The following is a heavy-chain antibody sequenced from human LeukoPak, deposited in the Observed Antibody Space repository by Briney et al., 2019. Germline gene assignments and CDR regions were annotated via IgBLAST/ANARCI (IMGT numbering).Heavy chain of an antibody. CDR3: AKALQYFDWFSSPDC. CDR1: GFTFDDYA. D-gene: IGHD3-9*01. V-gene: IGHV3-9*01. Sequence: GRSLRLSCAASGFTFDDYAMHWVRQAPGKGLEWVSGISWNSGRIGYADSVKGRFTISRDSAKNSLYLQVSSLRAEDTALYYCAKALQYFDWFSSPDCWGQGTLVTVSS. CDR2: ISWNSGRI. J-gene: IGHJ4*02.